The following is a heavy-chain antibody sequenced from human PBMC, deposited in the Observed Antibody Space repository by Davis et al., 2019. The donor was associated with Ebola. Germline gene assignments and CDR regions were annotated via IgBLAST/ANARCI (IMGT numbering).Heavy chain of an antibody. J-gene: IGHJ4*02. CDR2: ISRSGNTI. Sequence: GESLKISCAASGFTFTNAWMNWVRQAPGKGLEWVSYISRSGNTIYYADSVKGRFTISRDNARDSLYLQMDSLRVEDTAIYYCARDAFSLSRYDTEDHWGQGTLVTVSS. D-gene: IGHD3-9*01. V-gene: IGHV3-48*04. CDR1: GFTFTNAW. CDR3: ARDAFSLSRYDTEDH.